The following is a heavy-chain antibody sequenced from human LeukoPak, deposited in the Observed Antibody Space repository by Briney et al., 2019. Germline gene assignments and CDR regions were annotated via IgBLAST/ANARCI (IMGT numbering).Heavy chain of an antibody. CDR2: INSDGRSI. J-gene: IGHJ4*02. CDR1: RFTFSNYW. CDR3: AGEQKGGATKRSAVDY. V-gene: IGHV3-74*01. D-gene: IGHD5-24*01. Sequence: GGSLRLSCAASRFTFSNYWMHWVRQAPGKGLVWVSRINSDGRSISYADSVKGRFTISRDNTKNSLYLQMNSLRAEDTAVYYCAGEQKGGATKRSAVDYWGQGTLVTVSS.